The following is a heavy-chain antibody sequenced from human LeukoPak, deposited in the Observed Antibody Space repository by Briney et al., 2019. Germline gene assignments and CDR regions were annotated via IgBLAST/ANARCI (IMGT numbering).Heavy chain of an antibody. CDR1: RASINRFY. CDR3: VQTTGWPGFDY. CDR2: IYSGVPT. Sequence: PSETLSLTCTTSRASINRFYCSCVRQPPGKGLEWIGDIYSGVPTYFNPSLKSRVTISVDTSKNQFSLNLTSVTAADTSMYYCVQTTGWPGFDYWGQGILVTVSS. J-gene: IGHJ4*02. V-gene: IGHV4-4*09. D-gene: IGHD1-1*01.